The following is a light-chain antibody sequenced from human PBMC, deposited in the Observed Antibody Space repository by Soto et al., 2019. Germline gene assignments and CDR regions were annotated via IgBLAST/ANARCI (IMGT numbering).Light chain of an antibody. CDR1: QSVRSSY. Sequence: EIVLTQSPGTLSLSPGERATLSCRASQSVRSSYLAWYQQKPGQAPRLLIYDASSRATGVPDRFSGSGSGTDFTLTISRLELEDFAVYYCQQYGSLYTFGQGTKLEIK. CDR3: QQYGSLYT. J-gene: IGKJ2*01. CDR2: DAS. V-gene: IGKV3-20*01.